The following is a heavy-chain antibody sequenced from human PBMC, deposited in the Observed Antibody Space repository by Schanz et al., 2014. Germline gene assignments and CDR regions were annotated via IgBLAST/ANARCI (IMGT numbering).Heavy chain of an antibody. V-gene: IGHV3-30*09. CDR1: GFTFSRHA. D-gene: IGHD1-20*01. CDR2: ITYDGSNK. J-gene: IGHJ4*02. CDR3: AGDWASVRYYSDY. Sequence: VQLVESGGGLIQPGGSLRLSCAASGFTFSRHAMHWVRQAAGKGLEWVAAITYDGSNKYYAESVKGRFAISRDNSKDTLYLQMNSLRTEDTAVYYCAGDWASVRYYSDYWGQGTLVTVSS.